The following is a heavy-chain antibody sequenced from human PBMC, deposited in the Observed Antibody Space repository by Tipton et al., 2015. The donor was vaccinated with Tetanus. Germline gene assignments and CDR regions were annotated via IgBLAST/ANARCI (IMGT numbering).Heavy chain of an antibody. CDR3: ARDLDGYCSSTNCYRGYFDY. J-gene: IGHJ4*02. V-gene: IGHV3-7*03. CDR1: GFTFSSSW. D-gene: IGHD2-2*03. CDR2: INGGGNEK. Sequence: SLRLSCAVSGFTFSSSWMSWVRQGPGKGLEWVANINGGGNEKYYVDSVKGRFSISRDNAKNALYLQMNSLTAEDTAVYYCARDLDGYCSSTNCYRGYFDYWCRGTLVSVSS.